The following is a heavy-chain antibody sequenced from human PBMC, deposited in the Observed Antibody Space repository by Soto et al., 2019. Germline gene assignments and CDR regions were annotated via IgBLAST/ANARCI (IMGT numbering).Heavy chain of an antibody. J-gene: IGHJ4*02. V-gene: IGHV4-34*01. Sequence: QVQLQQWGAGLLKPSETLSLTCAVYGGSFSGYYWSWIRQPPGKGLEWIGEINHSGSTNYNPSLKSRVTISVDTSKNQFSLKLSSVTAADTAVYYCARGITAYYDSSGRCFDYWGQGTLVTVSS. D-gene: IGHD3-22*01. CDR1: GGSFSGYY. CDR2: INHSGST. CDR3: ARGITAYYDSSGRCFDY.